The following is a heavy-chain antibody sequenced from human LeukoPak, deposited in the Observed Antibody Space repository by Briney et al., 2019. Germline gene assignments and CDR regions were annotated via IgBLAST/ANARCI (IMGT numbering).Heavy chain of an antibody. V-gene: IGHV4-4*07. D-gene: IGHD3-10*01. CDR1: GGSIRNSY. J-gene: IGHJ4*02. CDR2: IYTSGST. Sequence: SETLSLTCTVSGGSIRNSYWSWIRQPAGKGLEWIGRIYTSGSTNYNPSLKSRVTMSVDTSKNQFSLKLSSVTAADTAVYYCARSRRGGLAYFDYWGQGTLVTVSS. CDR3: ARSRRGGLAYFDY.